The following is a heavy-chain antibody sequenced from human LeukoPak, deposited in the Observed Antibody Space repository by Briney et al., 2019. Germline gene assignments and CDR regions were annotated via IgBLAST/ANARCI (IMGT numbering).Heavy chain of an antibody. CDR3: ATAPILRGEGGEHYRCGMDV. D-gene: IGHD2-2*02. CDR1: GGSISNSNSY. Sequence: SETLSLTCTVSGGSISNSNSYWAWIRQPPGKGLAWIGSIYDSGSTHYNPSLTSRVTISADTFQNHFSLIVTSLTAADTAVYYCATAPILRGEGGEHYRCGMDVWGQGTTVIVSS. CDR2: IYDSGST. V-gene: IGHV4-39*07. J-gene: IGHJ6*02.